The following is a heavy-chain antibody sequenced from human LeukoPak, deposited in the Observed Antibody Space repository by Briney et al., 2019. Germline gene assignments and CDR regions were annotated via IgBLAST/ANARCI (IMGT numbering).Heavy chain of an antibody. J-gene: IGHJ6*02. Sequence: ASVKVSCKASGYSFTGNYMHWVRQAPGQRLEWMGWINPSGGSTSYAQNFQGRVTMTRDTSTRTVYMELTSLRSEDTAVYHCARDYNVGGPYYGMDVWGQGTTVTVSS. CDR2: INPSGGST. CDR1: GYSFTGNY. CDR3: ARDYNVGGPYYGMDV. V-gene: IGHV1-46*01. D-gene: IGHD1-1*01.